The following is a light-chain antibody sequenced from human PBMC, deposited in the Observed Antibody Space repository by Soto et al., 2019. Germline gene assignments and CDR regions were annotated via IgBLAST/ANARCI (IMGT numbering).Light chain of an antibody. V-gene: IGKV3-15*01. J-gene: IGKJ5*01. CDR3: HQYSERPSNT. CDR2: GAS. CDR1: QSVSNY. Sequence: DIVLTQSPATLSVSPGERAILSCRASQSVSNYLAWYQQKPGQAPRLLIYGASTRATGIPARFSGSGSGTEFSLTITGLQSEDFAVYYCHQYSERPSNTCGQGTRLDIK.